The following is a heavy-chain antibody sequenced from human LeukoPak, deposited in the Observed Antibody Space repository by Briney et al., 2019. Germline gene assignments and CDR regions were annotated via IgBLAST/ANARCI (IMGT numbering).Heavy chain of an antibody. D-gene: IGHD5-18*01. CDR1: GGSISSNFY. Sequence: SETLSLTCAVSGGSISSNFYWGWVRQSPGIGLQWIATMYPPLYHGGNTFYSPSLKSRVTMSLGKSQNQFSLKLHSVTATDTAVYYCAISIGYSYGDDAFDVWGPGTGVTVSS. CDR2: MYPPLYHGGNT. CDR3: AISIGYSYGDDAFDV. J-gene: IGHJ3*01. V-gene: IGHV4-38-2*01.